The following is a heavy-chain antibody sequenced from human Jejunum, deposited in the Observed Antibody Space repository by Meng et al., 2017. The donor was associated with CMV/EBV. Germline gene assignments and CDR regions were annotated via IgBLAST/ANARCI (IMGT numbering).Heavy chain of an antibody. CDR1: GFTFGSYW. V-gene: IGHV3-7*01. CDR3: ARDTAAAGIDY. D-gene: IGHD6-13*01. J-gene: IGHJ4*02. CDR2: IKRDGSEK. Sequence: CAASGFTFGSYWMSWVRQAPGKGLEWVANIKRDGSEKSYVDSVKGRFTISRDNAENSLYLQMNSLRAEDTAVYYCARDTAAAGIDYWGQGTVVTVSS.